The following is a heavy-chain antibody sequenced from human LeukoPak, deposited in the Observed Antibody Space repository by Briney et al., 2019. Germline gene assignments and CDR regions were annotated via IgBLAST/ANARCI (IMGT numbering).Heavy chain of an antibody. J-gene: IGHJ4*02. Sequence: SETLSLTCTVSGYSISSGYYWGWVRQPPGTGLEWIGSRYHSGRTYYDPSFKSRVTISIDTSKNQFSLNLNSVTATDTAVYFCAREGSSWFFDYWGQGSLVTVSS. CDR3: AREGSSWFFDY. D-gene: IGHD6-13*01. V-gene: IGHV4-38-2*02. CDR1: GYSISSGYY. CDR2: RYHSGRT.